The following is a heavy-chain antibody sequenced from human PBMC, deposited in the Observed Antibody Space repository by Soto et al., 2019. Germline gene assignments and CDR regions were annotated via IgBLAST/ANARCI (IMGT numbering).Heavy chain of an antibody. CDR2: INPNGGST. J-gene: IGHJ1*01. CDR3: PRDLAAAEY. CDR1: GYIFINYY. D-gene: IGHD6-13*01. V-gene: IGHV1-46*01. Sequence: QVHLVQFGAEVKKPGASVKVSCKASGYIFINYYIHWVRQAPGQGLEWIGIINPNGGSTNYAEKFRGRVTRARDTSTSTVYMALSSLRSDDTAVDFCPRDLAAAEYLGKGTLLTVSS.